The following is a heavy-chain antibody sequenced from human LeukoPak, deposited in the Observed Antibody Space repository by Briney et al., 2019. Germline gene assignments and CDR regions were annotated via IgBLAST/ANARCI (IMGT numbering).Heavy chain of an antibody. CDR1: GYTFTSYG. CDR3: ARDRQHIVVVTATDGSFDY. J-gene: IGHJ4*02. V-gene: IGHV1-18*01. D-gene: IGHD2-21*02. CDR2: ISAYNGNT. Sequence: ASVKVSCKASGYTFTSYGIGWVRQAPGQGLEWMGWISAYNGNTNYAQKLQGRVTMTTDTSTSTAYMELRSLRSDDTAVYYCARDRQHIVVVTATDGSFDYWGQGTLVTVSS.